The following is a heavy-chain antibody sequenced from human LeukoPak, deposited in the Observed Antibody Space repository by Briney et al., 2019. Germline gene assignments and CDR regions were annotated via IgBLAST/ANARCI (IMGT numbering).Heavy chain of an antibody. CDR1: GFTFSSYA. V-gene: IGHV3-23*01. D-gene: IGHD3-22*01. CDR3: AKLDYYDTH. CDR2: ITGSSAST. J-gene: IGHJ4*02. Sequence: GGSLRLSCAASGFTFSSYAMSWVRQAPGKGLAWVSSITGSSASTYYADSVKGRFTISRDNSKNTLYLQMNSLRAEDTAVYFCAKLDYYDTHWGQGTLVTVSS.